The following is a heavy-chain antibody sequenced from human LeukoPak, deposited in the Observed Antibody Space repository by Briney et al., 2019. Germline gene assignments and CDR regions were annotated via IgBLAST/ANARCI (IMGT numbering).Heavy chain of an antibody. V-gene: IGHV4-59*01. D-gene: IGHD3-22*01. CDR2: IYYSGST. J-gene: IGHJ6*02. CDR1: GGSFSGYY. Sequence: SSETLSLTCAVSGGSFSGYYWSWIRQPPGKGLEWIGYIYYSGSTNYNPSLKSRVTISVDTSKNQFSLKLSSVTAADTAVYYCAGYDSSGYYYGMDVSGQGTTGTVSS. CDR3: AGYDSSGYYYGMDV.